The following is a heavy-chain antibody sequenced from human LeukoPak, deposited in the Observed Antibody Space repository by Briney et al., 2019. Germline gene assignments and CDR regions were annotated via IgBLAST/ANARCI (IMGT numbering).Heavy chain of an antibody. CDR2: VSGYNGHT. CDR3: ARENDYGDYAGAFDI. J-gene: IGHJ3*02. V-gene: IGHV1-18*01. D-gene: IGHD4-17*01. Sequence: ASVKVSCKASGYSFTNYGFSWVRQAPGQGLEWMGWVSGYNGHTKYAQNLQGRVTMTRDTSTGTVYMDLRSLRSDDTAVYYCARENDYGDYAGAFDIWGQGTMVTVSA. CDR1: GYSFTNYG.